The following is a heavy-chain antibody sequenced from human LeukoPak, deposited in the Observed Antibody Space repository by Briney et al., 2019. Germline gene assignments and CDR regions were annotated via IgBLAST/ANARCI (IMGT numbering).Heavy chain of an antibody. V-gene: IGHV3-66*02. D-gene: IGHD3-10*01. CDR3: SRHYYYASGSYSFDS. CDR1: GSTLSSDY. Sequence: GGSLRLSCAVSGSTLSSDYMSWVRQAPGKGLEWVAVMFGGGSTYYPDSVRGRFITSRDSAKNTLYLQLNSLRAEDTAVYYCSRHYYYASGSYSFDSWGQGTLVSVSS. J-gene: IGHJ4*02. CDR2: MFGGGST.